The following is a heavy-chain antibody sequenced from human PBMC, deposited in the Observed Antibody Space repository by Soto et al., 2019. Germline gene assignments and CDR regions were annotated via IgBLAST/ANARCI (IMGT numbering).Heavy chain of an antibody. J-gene: IGHJ4*02. CDR2: IWYDGSNK. CDR3: ARDRDSSGWYGN. D-gene: IGHD6-19*01. V-gene: IGHV3-33*01. CDR1: GFTFSSYG. Sequence: GGSLRLSCAASGFTFSSYGMHWVRQAPGKGLEWVAVIWYDGSNKYYADSVKGRFTISRDNSKNTLYLQMNSLRAEDTAVYYCARDRDSSGWYGNWGQGTLVTVSS.